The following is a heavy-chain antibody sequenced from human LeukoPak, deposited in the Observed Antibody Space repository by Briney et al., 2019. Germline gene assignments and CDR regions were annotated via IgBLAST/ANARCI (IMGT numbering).Heavy chain of an antibody. Sequence: PGGSVTPFRAASGFTFSSYAMSWVRQAPGKGLEWVSAISGSGGSTNYADSVKGRFTISRDNSKNTLDLQMNSLRAEDTAVYYCAKDQGYLRSSRYDYWGQATLITVSS. CDR3: AKDQGYLRSSRYDY. D-gene: IGHD6-13*01. V-gene: IGHV3-23*01. CDR2: ISGSGGST. CDR1: GFTFSSYA. J-gene: IGHJ4*02.